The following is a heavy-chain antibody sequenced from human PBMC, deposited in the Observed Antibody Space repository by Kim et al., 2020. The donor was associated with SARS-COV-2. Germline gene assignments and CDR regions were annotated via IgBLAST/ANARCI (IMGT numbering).Heavy chain of an antibody. J-gene: IGHJ4*02. CDR2: IYYSGST. V-gene: IGHV4-59*08. CDR1: GGSISSYY. D-gene: IGHD3-9*01. CDR3: ARTEISTYYDILTGYYSGYYFDY. Sequence: SETLSLICTVSGGSISSYYWSWIRQPPGKGLEWIGYIYYSGSTNYNPSLKSRVTISVDTSKNQFSLKLSSVTAADTAVYYCARTEISTYYDILTGYYSGYYFDYWGQGTLVAVSS.